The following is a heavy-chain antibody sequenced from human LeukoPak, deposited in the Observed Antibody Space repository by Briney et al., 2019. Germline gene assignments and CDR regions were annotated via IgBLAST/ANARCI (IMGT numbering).Heavy chain of an antibody. Sequence: PSETLSLTCTVSGGSFSGHYWGWIRQPPGKRLGWIGYISYIGSTNYNPSLKSRVTISVDTSKNQFSLKLSSMTAADTAVNYCARDPTTVTKGLDIWGQGTMVTVSS. CDR1: GGSFSGHY. D-gene: IGHD4-17*01. CDR2: ISYIGST. CDR3: ARDPTTVTKGLDI. V-gene: IGHV4-59*11. J-gene: IGHJ3*02.